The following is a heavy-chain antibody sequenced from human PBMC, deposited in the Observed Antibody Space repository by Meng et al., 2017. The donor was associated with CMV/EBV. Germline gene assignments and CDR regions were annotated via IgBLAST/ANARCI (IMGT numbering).Heavy chain of an antibody. Sequence: GESLKISCAASGFTFDDYGMSWVRQAPGEGLEWVSGINWNGGSTGYADSVKGRFTISRDNAKNSLYLQMNSLRAEDTALYYCARVRGGNSGWFDPWGQGTLVTVSS. D-gene: IGHD4-23*01. V-gene: IGHV3-20*04. CDR3: ARVRGGNSGWFDP. J-gene: IGHJ5*02. CDR2: INWNGGST. CDR1: GFTFDDYG.